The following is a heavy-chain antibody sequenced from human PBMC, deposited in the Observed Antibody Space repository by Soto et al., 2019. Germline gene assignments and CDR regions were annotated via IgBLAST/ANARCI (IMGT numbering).Heavy chain of an antibody. V-gene: IGHV4-38-2*01. CDR3: AREYSSSRAGFYYYYGMDV. CDR1: GYSISSGYY. Sequence: SETLSLTCAVSGYSISSGYYWGWIRQPPGKGLEWIGSIYHSGSTYYNPSLKSRVTISVDTSKNQFSLKLSSVTAADTAVYYCAREYSSSRAGFYYYYGMDVWGQGTTVTVSS. D-gene: IGHD6-6*01. CDR2: IYHSGST. J-gene: IGHJ6*02.